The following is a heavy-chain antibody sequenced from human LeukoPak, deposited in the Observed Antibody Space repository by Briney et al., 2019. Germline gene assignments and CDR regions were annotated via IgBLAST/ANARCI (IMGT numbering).Heavy chain of an antibody. CDR3: AKISLAAAGTVFDY. Sequence: SCKASGYTFTSYGMHWVRQAPGKGLEWVAVISYDGSNKYYADSVKGRFTISRDNSKNTLYLQMNSLRAEDTAVYYCAKISLAAAGTVFDYWGQGTLVTVSS. D-gene: IGHD6-13*01. J-gene: IGHJ4*02. CDR2: ISYDGSNK. CDR1: GYTFTSYG. V-gene: IGHV3-30*18.